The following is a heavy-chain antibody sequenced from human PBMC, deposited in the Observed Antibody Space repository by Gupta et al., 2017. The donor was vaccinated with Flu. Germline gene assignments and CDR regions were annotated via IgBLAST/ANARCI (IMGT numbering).Heavy chain of an antibody. CDR1: GSTYDDYT. CDR2: ISWDGGST. J-gene: IGHJ4*02. V-gene: IGHV3-43*01. CDR3: AKGRGYSYGYLDY. D-gene: IGHD5-18*01. Sequence: EVQLVEYGGVVVQPGGSLRLSCAASGSTYDDYTMHWVRQAPGKGLEWVSLISWDGGSTYYEDSVKGRFTISRDNSKHSLYLQMNSLRTEDTALYYCAKGRGYSYGYLDYWGQGTLVTVSS.